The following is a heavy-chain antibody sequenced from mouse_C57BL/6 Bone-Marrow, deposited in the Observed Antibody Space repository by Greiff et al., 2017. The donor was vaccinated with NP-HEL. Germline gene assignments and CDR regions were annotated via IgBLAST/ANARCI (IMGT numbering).Heavy chain of an antibody. V-gene: IGHV1-63*01. CDR1: GYTFTNYW. CDR2: IYPGGGYT. CDR3: ARASTYYYGSSYYFDY. J-gene: IGHJ2*01. D-gene: IGHD1-1*01. Sequence: QVQLQQSGAELVRPGTSVKMSCKASGYTFTNYWIGWAKQRPGHGLEWIGDIYPGGGYTNYNEKFKGKATLTADKSSSTAYMQFSSLTSEDSAIYYCARASTYYYGSSYYFDYWGQGTTLTVSS.